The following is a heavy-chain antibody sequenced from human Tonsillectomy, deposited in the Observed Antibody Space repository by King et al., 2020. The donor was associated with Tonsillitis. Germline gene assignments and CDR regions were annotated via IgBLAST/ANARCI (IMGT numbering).Heavy chain of an antibody. D-gene: IGHD5/OR15-5a*01. Sequence: QLQESGPGLVKPSETLSLTCTVSGGSISSSSYSWGWIRQPPGKGLEWIVSFYYSGSTYYNPSLKSRVTISVDTSKNQFSLKLSSVTAADTAVYYCARHRLPRSYYFDYWGQGTLVTVSS. CDR3: ARHRLPRSYYFDY. CDR2: FYYSGST. CDR1: GGSISSSSYS. J-gene: IGHJ4*02. V-gene: IGHV4-39*01.